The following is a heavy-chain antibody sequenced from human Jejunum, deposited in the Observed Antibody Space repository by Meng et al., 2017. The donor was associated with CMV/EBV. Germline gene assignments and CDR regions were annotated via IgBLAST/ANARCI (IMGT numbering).Heavy chain of an antibody. J-gene: IGHJ4*02. CDR3: ASGGYYDLWSAYQMPHY. CDR1: FSSDA. D-gene: IGHD3-3*01. V-gene: IGHV3-23*01. CDR2: ISSSGKTA. Sequence: FSSDAMSWVRQAPGKGLEWVSAISSSGKTAYYADSVKGRFTISRDNSKNTLSLQMNSLRADDTAVYYCASGGYYDLWSAYQMPHYWGQGTLVTVSS.